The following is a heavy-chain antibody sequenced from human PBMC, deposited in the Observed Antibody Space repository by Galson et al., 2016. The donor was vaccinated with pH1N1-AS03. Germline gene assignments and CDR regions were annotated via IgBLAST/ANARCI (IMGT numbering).Heavy chain of an antibody. Sequence: SETLSLTCDVSGYSISTGYYWGWIRQPPGKGLEWIGSIYHTGTSHYNPSVKSRVIISVDTSKNQFSLKLSSASAADPAVYSCVRGGREIRSDAIFPGGADSWGRGTLVSVSS. CDR2: IYHTGTS. J-gene: IGHJ4*02. V-gene: IGHV4-38-2*01. CDR1: GYSISTGYY. CDR3: VRGGREIRSDAIFPGGADS. D-gene: IGHD2-15*01.